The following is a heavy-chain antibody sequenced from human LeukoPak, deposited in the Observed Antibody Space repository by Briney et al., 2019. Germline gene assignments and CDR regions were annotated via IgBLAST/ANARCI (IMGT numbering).Heavy chain of an antibody. Sequence: PSETLSLTCAVYGGSFSGYYWSWIRQPPGKGLEWIGEINHSGSTNYNPSLKSRVTISVDTSKNQFSLKLSSVTAADTAVYYCARHRDRTVTQSDYYYYMDVWGKGTTVTISS. V-gene: IGHV4-34*01. CDR3: ARHRDRTVTQSDYYYYMDV. J-gene: IGHJ6*03. CDR2: INHSGST. CDR1: GGSFSGYY. D-gene: IGHD4-11*01.